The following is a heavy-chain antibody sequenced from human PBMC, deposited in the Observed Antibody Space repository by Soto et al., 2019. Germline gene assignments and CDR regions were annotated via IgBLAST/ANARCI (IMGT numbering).Heavy chain of an antibody. CDR1: GFTFSSYG. J-gene: IGHJ4*02. CDR3: AKELGYSYGYYFDY. Sequence: GSLRLSCAASGFTFSSYGMHWVRQAPGKGLEWVAVISYDGSNKYYADSVKGRFTISRDNSKNTLYLQMNSLRAEDTAVYYCAKELGYSYGYYFDYWGQGTLVTVSS. V-gene: IGHV3-30*18. D-gene: IGHD5-18*01. CDR2: ISYDGSNK.